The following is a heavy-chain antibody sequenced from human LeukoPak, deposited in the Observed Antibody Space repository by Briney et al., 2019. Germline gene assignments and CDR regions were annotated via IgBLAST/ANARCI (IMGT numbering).Heavy chain of an antibody. J-gene: IGHJ3*02. V-gene: IGHV5-51*01. CDR1: GYTFTSYW. Sequence: GESLKISCKGSGYTFTSYWIGWVRQMPGKGLEWMGIIYPGDSDTRYSPSFQGQVTISADKSISTAYLQWSSLKASDTAMYYCAIRGGSIAARKAFDIWGQGTMVTVSS. D-gene: IGHD6-6*01. CDR3: AIRGGSIAARKAFDI. CDR2: IYPGDSDT.